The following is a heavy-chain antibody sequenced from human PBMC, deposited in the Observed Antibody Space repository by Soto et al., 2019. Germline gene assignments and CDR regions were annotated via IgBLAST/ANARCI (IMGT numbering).Heavy chain of an antibody. CDR3: ASPRQGNYYFLSGYYALDY. Sequence: SETLSRTCTVAGGSISSSGSYWGWVRQPPGKGLEWIVSFYYTGGTYSTYYNPSLKSRVTISVDTPKRQFSLDLRSVTAADTAVYSCASPRQGNYYFLSGYYALDYWSPGTLVTVSS. CDR2: FYYTGGTYST. V-gene: IGHV4-39*01. J-gene: IGHJ4*02. CDR1: GGSISSSGSY. D-gene: IGHD3-3*01.